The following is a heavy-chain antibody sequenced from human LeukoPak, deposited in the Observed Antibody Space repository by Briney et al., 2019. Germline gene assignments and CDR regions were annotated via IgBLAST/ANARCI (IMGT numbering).Heavy chain of an antibody. J-gene: IGHJ3*02. CDR2: IRYVGSNQ. Sequence: GGSLRLSCVASGFTFSSYGMHWVRPAPGRGLGWVAFIRYVGSNQYYADSVKGRFTISRDNSKNTLYLQMHSLRAEDTSVYYCAKHITMIVVVLFDIWGQGTMVTVSS. CDR3: AKHITMIVVVLFDI. CDR1: GFTFSSYG. V-gene: IGHV3-30*02. D-gene: IGHD3-22*01.